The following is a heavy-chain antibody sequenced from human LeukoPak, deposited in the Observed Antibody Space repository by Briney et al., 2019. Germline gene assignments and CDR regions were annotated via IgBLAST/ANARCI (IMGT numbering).Heavy chain of an antibody. Sequence: GASVKVSCKASGGTFSSYAISWVRQAPGQGLEWMGGIIPIFGTANYAQKFQGRVTITTDESTSTAYMELSSLRSEDTAVYYCARAPRIGYCSSTSCYGYWFDPWGQGTLVTVSS. CDR3: ARAPRIGYCSSTSCYGYWFDP. J-gene: IGHJ5*02. V-gene: IGHV1-69*05. CDR1: GGTFSSYA. CDR2: IIPIFGTA. D-gene: IGHD2-2*01.